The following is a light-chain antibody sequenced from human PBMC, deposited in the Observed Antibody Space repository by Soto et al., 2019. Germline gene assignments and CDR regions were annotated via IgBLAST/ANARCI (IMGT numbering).Light chain of an antibody. V-gene: IGKV1-12*01. Sequence: DIQLTHALTYVSFSFSDIVATTLRASQGISSWLAWYQQKPGEAPKLLIYAASTLQSGVPSRFRGSGSGTDLTLTITRLQPEDFATYYCQQDYSRTLKFGQGTRLEIK. CDR3: QQDYSRTLK. J-gene: IGKJ5*01. CDR2: AAS. CDR1: QGISSW.